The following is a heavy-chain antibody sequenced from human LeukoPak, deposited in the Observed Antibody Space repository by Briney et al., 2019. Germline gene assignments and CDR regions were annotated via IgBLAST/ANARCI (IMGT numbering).Heavy chain of an antibody. D-gene: IGHD3-22*01. CDR3: ARLKAGYYDSSGRYYFDY. J-gene: IGHJ4*02. CDR1: GYDFTSYW. CDR2: IYPGDSET. V-gene: IGHV5-51*07. Sequence: GESLKISCKGSGYDFTSYWLGWVHQMPGKGLEWVGVIYPGDSETRYSPSFQGQVTISADKSISTAYLQWSSLKASDTAMYYCARLKAGYYDSSGRYYFDYWGQGTLVTVSS.